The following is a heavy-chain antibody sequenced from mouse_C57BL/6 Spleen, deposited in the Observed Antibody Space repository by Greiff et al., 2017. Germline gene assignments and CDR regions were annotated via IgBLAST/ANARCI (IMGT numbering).Heavy chain of an antibody. J-gene: IGHJ4*01. V-gene: IGHV7-1*01. Sequence: EVKVVESGGGLVQSGRSLRLSCATSGFTFSDFYMEWVRQAPGKGLEWIAASRYEANNSTSEYSASVTGRFIVSRDTAQSILYLQMNALRAEDTATYYCARDAGAMDYWGQGTSVTVSS. CDR3: ARDAGAMDY. CDR1: GFTFSDFY. CDR2: SRYEANNSTS.